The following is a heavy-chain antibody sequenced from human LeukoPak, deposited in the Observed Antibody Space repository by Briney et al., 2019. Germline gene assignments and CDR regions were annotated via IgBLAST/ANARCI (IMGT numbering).Heavy chain of an antibody. CDR1: GYTFTDYY. D-gene: IGHD6-13*01. V-gene: IGHV1-2*02. CDR3: ARVPHSSSWYTWFDP. J-gene: IGHJ5*02. CDR2: INPYSGGT. Sequence: ASVKVSCKASGYTFTDYYMHWVRQAPGQGLEWMGWINPYSGGTNYEQKFQGRVTMTRDTSISTAYMEVSRVRSDDTAMYYCARVPHSSSWYTWFDPWGQGTLVTVSS.